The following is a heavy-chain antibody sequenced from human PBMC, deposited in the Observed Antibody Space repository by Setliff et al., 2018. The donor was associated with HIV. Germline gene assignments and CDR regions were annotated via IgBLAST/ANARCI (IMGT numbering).Heavy chain of an antibody. D-gene: IGHD6-13*01. V-gene: IGHV3-49*04. Sequence: GGSLRLSCTSSGFAFGDYAMSWVRQAPGKGLEWVGLIRGKAYGGTIEYAASVRGRFTISRDDSKSIAYLQINRLKIEDTAVYYCTRASSWYYYMAVWGKGTTVTVSS. CDR2: IRGKAYGGTI. CDR3: TRASSWYYYMAV. J-gene: IGHJ6*03. CDR1: GFAFGDYA.